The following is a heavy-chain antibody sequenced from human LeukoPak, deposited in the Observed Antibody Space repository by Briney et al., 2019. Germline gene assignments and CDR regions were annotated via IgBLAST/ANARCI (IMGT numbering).Heavy chain of an antibody. CDR3: AKDADGDGDYLLHY. CDR2: ISRSGDST. V-gene: IGHV3-23*01. Sequence: GGSLRLSCAASGCNFNFYVMNGVRQAPGKRLEWVAAISRSGDSTFYADSVKGRFTISRDNSKNSVFLQMNSLRDEDTAVYYCAKDADGDGDYLLHYWGQGTLVTVSS. D-gene: IGHD4-17*01. CDR1: GCNFNFYV. J-gene: IGHJ4*02.